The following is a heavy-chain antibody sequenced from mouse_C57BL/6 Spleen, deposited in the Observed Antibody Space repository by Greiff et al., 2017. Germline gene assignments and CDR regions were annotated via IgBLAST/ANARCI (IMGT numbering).Heavy chain of an antibody. D-gene: IGHD1-1*01. J-gene: IGHJ2*01. V-gene: IGHV1-61*01. CDR1: GYTFPSYW. Sequence: QVQLKPPGAELVRPGSSVKLSCKASGYTFPSYWLAWVKQRPGQGLEWIGNIYPSDSEPHYNQKFTDKATLTVDKASSTAYMQLSSLTSEDSAVYYCARQRSSYYDYWGQGTTLTVSS. CDR2: IYPSDSEP. CDR3: ARQRSSYYDY.